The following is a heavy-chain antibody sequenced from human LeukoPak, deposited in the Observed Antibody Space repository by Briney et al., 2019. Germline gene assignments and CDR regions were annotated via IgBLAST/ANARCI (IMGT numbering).Heavy chain of an antibody. CDR1: GGSFSGYY. Sequence: SETLSLTCAVYGGSFSGYYWSWIRQPPGKGLEWIGEINHSGSTNYTPSLKSRVTISVDTSKNESSLKLSSVTAADAAVYYCARAKLIGSHWYFDLWGRGTLVTVSS. V-gene: IGHV4-34*01. J-gene: IGHJ2*01. D-gene: IGHD3-10*01. CDR3: ARAKLIGSHWYFDL. CDR2: INHSGST.